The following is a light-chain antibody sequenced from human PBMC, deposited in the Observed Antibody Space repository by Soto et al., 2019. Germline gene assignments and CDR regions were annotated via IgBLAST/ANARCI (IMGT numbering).Light chain of an antibody. J-gene: IGKJ4*01. CDR2: DAS. CDR3: QQRSNWPPLT. CDR1: QSVSNY. V-gene: IGKV3-11*01. Sequence: EIVLTQSPVTLSFSPGERATLSCRASQSVSNYLAWYQQKPGQAPRLLTYDASNRATGIPARFSGSGSGTDFTLTISSLEPEDFAVYYCQQRSNWPPLTFGGGTKVDIK.